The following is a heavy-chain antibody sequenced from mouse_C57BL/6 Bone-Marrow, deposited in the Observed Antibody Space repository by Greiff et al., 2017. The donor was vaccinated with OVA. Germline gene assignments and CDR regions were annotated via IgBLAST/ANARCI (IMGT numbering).Heavy chain of an antibody. CDR1: GYTFTSYW. CDR2: IDPNSGGT. Sequence: QVHVKQPGAELVKPGASVKLSSKASGYTFTSYWMHWVKQRPGRGLEWIGRIDPNSGGTKYNEKFKSKATLTVDKPSSTAYMQLSSLTSEDSAVYYCARGDPVVAPYAMDYWGQGTSVTVSS. D-gene: IGHD1-1*01. V-gene: IGHV1-62-3*01. CDR3: ARGDPVVAPYAMDY. J-gene: IGHJ4*01.